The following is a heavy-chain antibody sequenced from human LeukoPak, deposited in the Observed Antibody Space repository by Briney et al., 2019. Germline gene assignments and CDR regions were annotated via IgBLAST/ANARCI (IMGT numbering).Heavy chain of an antibody. V-gene: IGHV1-46*01. Sequence: GASVKVSCKSSGYTFSSYYMHWVRQPPGPGLEGMGIINPSGGSTSFAHKFQGRVSMTSDTSTSTVYMELSSLKSEDTAVDYCARGGMVRGVRYYGIDVWGQGTTVTVSS. CDR3: ARGGMVRGVRYYGIDV. J-gene: IGHJ6*01. D-gene: IGHD3-10*01. CDR1: GYTFSSYY. CDR2: INPSGGST.